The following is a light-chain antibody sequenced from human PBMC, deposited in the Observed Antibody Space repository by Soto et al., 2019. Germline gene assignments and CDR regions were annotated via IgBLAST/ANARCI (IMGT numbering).Light chain of an antibody. V-gene: IGKV1-33*01. Sequence: DIQMTQSPSSLSASVGARVTITCPASQDVSNYLNWYQQKPGKAPKLLSYDASNLEAGDPSRFSGSGSGTDFTFTISSLQPEDSATYYCQQYSSVLPYTFGQGTKLEIK. J-gene: IGKJ2*01. CDR1: QDVSNY. CDR2: DAS. CDR3: QQYSSVLPYT.